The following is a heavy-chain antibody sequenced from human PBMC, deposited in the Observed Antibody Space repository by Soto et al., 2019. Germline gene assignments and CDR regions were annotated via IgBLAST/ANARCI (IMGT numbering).Heavy chain of an antibody. CDR3: ARLAEWEYYDGMDV. Sequence: EVQLVESGGGLVQPGGSLKLSCAVSGFTFSVSAIHWVRQASGKGLEWVGRIRSKADNYATAYGASVKGRFSISRNGSKNTAYLKRSSLNTEDTAVYYCARLAEWEYYDGMDVWGQGTTVTVSS. D-gene: IGHD1-26*01. V-gene: IGHV3-73*02. J-gene: IGHJ6*02. CDR1: GFTFSVSA. CDR2: IRSKADNYAT.